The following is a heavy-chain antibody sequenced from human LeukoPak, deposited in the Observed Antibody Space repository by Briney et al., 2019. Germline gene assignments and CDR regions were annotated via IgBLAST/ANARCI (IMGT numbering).Heavy chain of an antibody. D-gene: IGHD3-3*01. CDR2: IYTCGST. CDR3: ARAEWLFNAFDI. Sequence: SETLSLTCTVSGGSISSYYWSWIRQPPGKGLEWIGYIYTCGSTNYNPALKSRLTISVDTPKNQFSLKLSSVTAADTAVYYCARAEWLFNAFDIWGLGTMVTVSS. V-gene: IGHV4-4*09. CDR1: GGSISSYY. J-gene: IGHJ3*02.